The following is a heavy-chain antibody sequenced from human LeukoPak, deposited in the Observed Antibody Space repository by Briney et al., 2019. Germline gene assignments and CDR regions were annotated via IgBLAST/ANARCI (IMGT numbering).Heavy chain of an antibody. J-gene: IGHJ4*02. CDR2: INPNSGGT. V-gene: IGHV1-2*02. Sequence: ASVKVSCKASGYTFTGYYMHWVRQAPGQGLEWMGWINPNSGGTNCAQKFQGRVTMTRDTSISTAYMELSRLRSDDTAVYYCARDRAVPANYQLPDWGQGTLVTVSS. CDR3: ARDRAVPANYQLPD. D-gene: IGHD2-2*01. CDR1: GYTFTGYY.